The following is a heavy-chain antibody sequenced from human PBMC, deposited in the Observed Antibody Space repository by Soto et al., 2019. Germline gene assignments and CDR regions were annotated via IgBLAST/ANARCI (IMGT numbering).Heavy chain of an antibody. CDR1: GVSISSGGYS. D-gene: IGHD4-17*01. CDR2: IYHSGTT. CDR3: ARAHYGDYGYGMDV. J-gene: IGHJ6*02. V-gene: IGHV4-30-2*01. Sequence: LSLTCTVSGVSISSGGYSWSWIRQPPGKGLEWIGYIYHSGTTYYNPSLKSRVTISVDRSKNQFSLKLSSVTAADTAVYYCARAHYGDYGYGMDVWGQGTTVTVSS.